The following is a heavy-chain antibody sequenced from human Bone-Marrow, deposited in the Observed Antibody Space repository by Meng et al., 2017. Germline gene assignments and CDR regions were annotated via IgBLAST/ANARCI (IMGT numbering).Heavy chain of an antibody. V-gene: IGHV4-61*02. CDR2: IYTSGST. CDR1: GGSISSGSYY. J-gene: IGHJ4*02. Sequence: SETLSLTCTVSGGSISSGSYYWSWIRQPAGKGLEWIGRIYTSGSTNYNPSLKSRVTISVDTSKNQFSLKLSSVTAADTAVYYCAREMDTAMVTGDYWGQGTLVTVSS. D-gene: IGHD5-18*01. CDR3: AREMDTAMVTGDY.